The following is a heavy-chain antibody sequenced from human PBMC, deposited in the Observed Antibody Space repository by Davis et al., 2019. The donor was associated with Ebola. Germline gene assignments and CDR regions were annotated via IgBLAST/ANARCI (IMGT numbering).Heavy chain of an antibody. Sequence: SETLSLTCTVSGGSISGDYRSWFRQSPGTGLEWIAYISYSGHSNSNPSLKGRVIISVDTSKNQFSLKLSPVIAADTAMYYCAAYTWNNFFSPWGQGTLVTVSS. J-gene: IGHJ5*02. V-gene: IGHV4-59*03. CDR3: AAYTWNNFFSP. D-gene: IGHD1/OR15-1a*01. CDR2: ISYSGHS. CDR1: GGSISGDY.